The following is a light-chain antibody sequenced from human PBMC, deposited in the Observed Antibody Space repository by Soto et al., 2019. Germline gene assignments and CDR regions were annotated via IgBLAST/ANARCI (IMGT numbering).Light chain of an antibody. V-gene: IGKV3-11*01. CDR2: DAS. CDR3: QQRSDRPT. J-gene: IGKJ1*01. Sequence: EIVLTQSPATLSLSPGERATLSCRASQSISSYLAWYQQKSGQTPRLLIYDASNRATGIPARFSGSGSGTDFSLTISSLEPEDSAVYYCQQRSDRPTFGQGTKVEI. CDR1: QSISSY.